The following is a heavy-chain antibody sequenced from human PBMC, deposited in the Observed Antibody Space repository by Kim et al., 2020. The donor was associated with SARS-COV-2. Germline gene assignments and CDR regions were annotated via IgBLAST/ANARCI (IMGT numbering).Heavy chain of an antibody. CDR3: AKTIKRQIVVVVAATAIDY. CDR2: ISGSGGST. J-gene: IGHJ4*02. CDR1: GFTFSSYA. Sequence: GGSLRLSCAASGFTFSSYAMSWVRQAPGKGLEWVSAISGSGGSTYYADSVKGRFTISRDNSKNTLYLQMNSLRAEDTAVYYCAKTIKRQIVVVVAATAIDYWGQGTLVTVSS. V-gene: IGHV3-23*01. D-gene: IGHD2-15*01.